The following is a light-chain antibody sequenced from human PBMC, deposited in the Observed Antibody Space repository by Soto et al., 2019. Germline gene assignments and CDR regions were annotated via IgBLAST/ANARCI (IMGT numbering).Light chain of an antibody. CDR1: QSVNSN. V-gene: IGKV3-15*01. Sequence: EIVMTQSPATLSVSPGERATLSCRASQSVNSNLAWYRQKPGQAPRLLIYGASTRATGIPARFSGSGSGTEITLTINSLQSEDFAVYYCQQYNEWPPLTFGGGTKVEIK. CDR3: QQYNEWPPLT. J-gene: IGKJ4*01. CDR2: GAS.